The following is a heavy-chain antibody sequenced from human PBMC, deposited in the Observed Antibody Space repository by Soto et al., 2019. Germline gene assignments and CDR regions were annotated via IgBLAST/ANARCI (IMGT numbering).Heavy chain of an antibody. CDR2: IYYSGTT. J-gene: IGHJ4*02. V-gene: IGHV4-39*01. CDR1: GGSISTSNYY. Sequence: PSETLSLTCTVSGGSISTSNYYWGWVRQPPGKGLDWIGNIYYSGTTYYNPSLKSRVTISVDTSKNQFSLKLNSVTAADTAVYYCATFVVPASRRTDFDFWGPGTLVTVYS. CDR3: ATFVVPASRRTDFDF. D-gene: IGHD2-21*02.